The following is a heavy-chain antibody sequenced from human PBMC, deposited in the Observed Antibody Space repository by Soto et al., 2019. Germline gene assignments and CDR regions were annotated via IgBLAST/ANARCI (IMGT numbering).Heavy chain of an antibody. V-gene: IGHV4-59*08. CDR3: ARHFRAVPAAGAFDI. D-gene: IGHD2-2*01. Sequence: SETLSLTCTVSGGSISSYYWSWIRQPPGKGLEWIGYIYYSGSTNYNPSLKSRVTISVDTSKNQFSLKLSSVTAADTAVYYCARHFRAVPAAGAFDIWGQGTMVTVSS. J-gene: IGHJ3*02. CDR2: IYYSGST. CDR1: GGSISSYY.